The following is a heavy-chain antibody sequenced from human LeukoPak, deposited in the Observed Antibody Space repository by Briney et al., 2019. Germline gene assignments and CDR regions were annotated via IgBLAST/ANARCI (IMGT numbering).Heavy chain of an antibody. D-gene: IGHD6-13*01. Sequence: SETLSLTCTVSGYSISSGYYWGWIRQPPGRGLEWIGSIYHSGSTYYNPSLKSRVTISVDTSKNQFSLKLSSVTAADTAVYYCARDDYLRVYSSSWGPPFDPWGQGTLVTVSS. CDR3: ARDDYLRVYSSSWGPPFDP. CDR1: GYSISSGYY. J-gene: IGHJ5*02. CDR2: IYHSGST. V-gene: IGHV4-38-2*02.